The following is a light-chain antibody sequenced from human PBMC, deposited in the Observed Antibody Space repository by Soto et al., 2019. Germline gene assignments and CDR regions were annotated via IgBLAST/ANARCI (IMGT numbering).Light chain of an antibody. CDR3: QSYDSSLSGHVV. Sequence: QPVLAQPPSVSGAPGQRVTMSCTGSSSNIGAGYDVHWYRQFPGAAPKLLIYGNSNRPSGVPDRFSGSKSATSASLAITGLQAEDEADYYCQSYDSSLSGHVVFGGGTKLTVL. V-gene: IGLV1-40*01. J-gene: IGLJ2*01. CDR1: SSNIGAGYD. CDR2: GNS.